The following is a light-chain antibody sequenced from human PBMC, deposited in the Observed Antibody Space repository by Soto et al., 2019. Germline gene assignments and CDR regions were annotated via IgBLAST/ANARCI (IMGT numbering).Light chain of an antibody. V-gene: IGKV3-15*01. J-gene: IGKJ1*01. CDR3: QQYNNWPLT. Sequence: EIVMTQSPATLSVSPGERATLSCRASQSVSSNLAWYQQKPGQAPRLLIYGASTRATGIPARFSGSGAGTEFTLTIRILQSEDFAVYYCQQYNNWPLTFGKGNNVEIK. CDR2: GAS. CDR1: QSVSSN.